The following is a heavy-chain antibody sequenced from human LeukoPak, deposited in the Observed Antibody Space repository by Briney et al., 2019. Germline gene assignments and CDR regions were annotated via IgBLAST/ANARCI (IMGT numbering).Heavy chain of an antibody. J-gene: IGHJ4*02. D-gene: IGHD6-13*01. CDR2: IIPIFGTA. Sequence: SVKVSCKASGGTFSSYAISWVRQAPGQGLEWMGGIIPIFGTANYAQKFQGRVTITADKSTSTAYMELSSLRSEDTAVYYCASLGGYSSSHTGNGDYWGQGTLVTVSS. CDR3: ASLGGYSSSHTGNGDY. V-gene: IGHV1-69*06. CDR1: GGTFSSYA.